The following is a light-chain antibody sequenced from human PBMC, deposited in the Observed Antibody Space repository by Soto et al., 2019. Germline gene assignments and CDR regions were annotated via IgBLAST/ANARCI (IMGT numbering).Light chain of an antibody. CDR1: QSVGRS. CDR2: DTS. CDR3: QHRANWPLT. Sequence: EIVLTQSPATLSLSPGERATLSCRASQSVGRSLAWYQQKPGQAPRLLIYDTSNRATGIPARLSGSGSGTDFTLTISSLEPEDFEVYYCQHRANWPLTFGGGTKVDIK. V-gene: IGKV3-11*01. J-gene: IGKJ4*01.